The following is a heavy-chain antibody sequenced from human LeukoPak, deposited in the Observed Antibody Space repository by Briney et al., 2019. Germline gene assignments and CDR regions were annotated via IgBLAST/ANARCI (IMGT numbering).Heavy chain of an antibody. V-gene: IGHV3-33*01. Sequence: PGGSLRLSCAASGFTFSSYGMHWVRQAPGKGLEWVAVIWYDGSNKYYADSVKGRFTISRDNSKNTLYLQMNSLRAEDTAVYYCARDWDDDYDSSGSSTPRGNYWGQGTLVTVSS. CDR1: GFTFSSYG. D-gene: IGHD3-22*01. J-gene: IGHJ4*02. CDR3: ARDWDDDYDSSGSSTPRGNY. CDR2: IWYDGSNK.